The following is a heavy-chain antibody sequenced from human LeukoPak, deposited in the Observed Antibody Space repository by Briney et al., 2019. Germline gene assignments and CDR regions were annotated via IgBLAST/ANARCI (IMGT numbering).Heavy chain of an antibody. V-gene: IGHV3-74*01. D-gene: IGHD6-19*01. CDR1: GFTLGSYK. CDR2: INLDGSSI. CDR3: TRETGWGPGY. Sequence: GGSLRLSCAASGFTLGSYKMHWIRQAPGKGLAWVARINLDGSSITYADSVKGRFTISRDIAKNTLYLQMDRLRDEDTAVYYCTRETGWGPGYWGQGTLVTVSS. J-gene: IGHJ4*02.